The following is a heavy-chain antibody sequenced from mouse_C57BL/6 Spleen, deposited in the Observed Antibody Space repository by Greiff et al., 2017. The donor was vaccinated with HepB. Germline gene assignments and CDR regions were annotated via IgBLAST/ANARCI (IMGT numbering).Heavy chain of an antibody. CDR3: ARRGYEGNAMDY. Sequence: QVQLQQSGPELVKPGASVKISCKASGYAFSSSWMNWVKQRPGKGLEWIGRIYPGDGDTNYNRKFKGKATLTADKSSSTAYMQLSSLTSEDSAVYFCARRGYEGNAMDYWGQGTSVTVSS. CDR1: GYAFSSSW. D-gene: IGHD2-2*01. J-gene: IGHJ4*01. CDR2: IYPGDGDT. V-gene: IGHV1-82*01.